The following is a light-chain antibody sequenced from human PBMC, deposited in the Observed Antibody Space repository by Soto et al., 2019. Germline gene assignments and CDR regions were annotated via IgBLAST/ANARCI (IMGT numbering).Light chain of an antibody. J-gene: IGKJ1*01. Sequence: IVLTQSPGTLSLSPGERATLSCRASQSVPSRLLAWYQQRPGQAPRLLIYGASSRATGIPDRFSGSGSEADFTLTITRLEPEDFVMYYCQQYCRSPLTFGQGTKVELK. CDR1: QSVPSRL. V-gene: IGKV3-20*01. CDR2: GAS. CDR3: QQYCRSPLT.